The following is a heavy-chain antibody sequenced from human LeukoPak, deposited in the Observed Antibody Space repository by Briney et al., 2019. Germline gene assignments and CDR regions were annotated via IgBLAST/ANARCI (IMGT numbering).Heavy chain of an antibody. CDR1: GYTFTGYY. CDR2: INPNSGGT. D-gene: IGHD6-19*01. Sequence: GASVKVSCKASGYTFTGYYMHWVRQAPGQGLEWMGWINPNSGGTNYAQKFQGRVTMTRDTSISTAYMELSRLRSDDTAVYYCARAAVAGTFEFDYWGQGTLVTVSS. CDR3: ARAAVAGTFEFDY. V-gene: IGHV1-2*02. J-gene: IGHJ4*02.